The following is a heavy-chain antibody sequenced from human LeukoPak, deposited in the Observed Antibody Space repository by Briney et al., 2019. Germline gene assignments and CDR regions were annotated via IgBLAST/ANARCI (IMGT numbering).Heavy chain of an antibody. Sequence: ASVKVSCKASGYTFTGYYMHWVRQAPGQGLEWMGWINPNSGGTNYAQKFQGRVTMTRDTSISTAYMELSRLRSDDTAVYYCARGEVVYSSSWYGNFDYWGQGTLVTVSS. CDR1: GYTFTGYY. V-gene: IGHV1-2*02. D-gene: IGHD6-13*01. CDR3: ARGEVVYSSSWYGNFDY. J-gene: IGHJ4*02. CDR2: INPNSGGT.